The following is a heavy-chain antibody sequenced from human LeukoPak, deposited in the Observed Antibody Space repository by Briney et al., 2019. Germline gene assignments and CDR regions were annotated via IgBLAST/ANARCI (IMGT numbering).Heavy chain of an antibody. CDR3: ARSAHTGYYYYYYYMDV. J-gene: IGHJ6*03. V-gene: IGHV1-2*02. Sequence: ASVKVSYRASGYTFTGYYMHWVRQAPGQGPEWMGWINPNSGGTNYAQKFQGRVTMTRDTSISTAYMELSRLRSDDTAVYYCARSAHTGYYYYYYYMDVWGKGTTVTVSS. D-gene: IGHD1-14*01. CDR2: INPNSGGT. CDR1: GYTFTGYY.